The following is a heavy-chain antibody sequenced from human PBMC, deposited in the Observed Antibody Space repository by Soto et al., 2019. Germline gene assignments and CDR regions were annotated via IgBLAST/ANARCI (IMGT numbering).Heavy chain of an antibody. CDR1: GGSISRYY. J-gene: IGHJ6*02. D-gene: IGHD2-21*02. CDR2: MYNTGST. Sequence: QVQLQESGPGLVKPSETLSLTCTVSGGSISRYYWSWIRQPPGKGLEWIGYMYNTGSTVYNPPFKSRVTISVDPAKNQFSLKLNSVTAADPAVYYCARDLWGYCGTDCYPLDVWGQGTTVTVSS. V-gene: IGHV4-59*01. CDR3: ARDLWGYCGTDCYPLDV.